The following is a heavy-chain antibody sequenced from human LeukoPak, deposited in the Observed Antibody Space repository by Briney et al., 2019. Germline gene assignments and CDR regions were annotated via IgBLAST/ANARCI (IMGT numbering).Heavy chain of an antibody. V-gene: IGHV4-4*07. Sequence: SETLSLTCTVSGGSISSYYWSWIRQPAGKGLEWIGRIYTSGSTNYNPSLKSRVTMSVDTSKNQFSLKLGSVTAADTAVYYCARGNYDFWSETQIRDAFDIWGQGTMVTVSS. J-gene: IGHJ3*02. CDR3: ARGNYDFWSETQIRDAFDI. D-gene: IGHD3-3*01. CDR2: IYTSGST. CDR1: GGSISSYY.